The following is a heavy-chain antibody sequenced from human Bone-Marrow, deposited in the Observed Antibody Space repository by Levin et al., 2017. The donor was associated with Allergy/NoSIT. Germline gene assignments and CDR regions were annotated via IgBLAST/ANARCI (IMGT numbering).Heavy chain of an antibody. CDR2: IYWDDDK. D-gene: IGHD3-10*01. Sequence: SGPTLVKPTQTLTLTCTFSGFSLSTSGVGVGWIRQPPGKALEWLALIYWDDDKRYSPSLKSRLTITKDTSKNQVVLTMTNMDPVDTATYYCAHRRPTSRFRELGRMDVWGKGTTVTVSS. V-gene: IGHV2-5*02. CDR3: AHRRPTSRFRELGRMDV. CDR1: GFSLSTSGVG. J-gene: IGHJ6*04.